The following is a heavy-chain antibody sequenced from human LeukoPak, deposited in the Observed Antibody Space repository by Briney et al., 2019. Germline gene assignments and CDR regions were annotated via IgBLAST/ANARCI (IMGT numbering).Heavy chain of an antibody. J-gene: IGHJ3*02. CDR2: ISWNSGSI. CDR1: GFTFDDYA. D-gene: IGHD6-19*01. Sequence: GRSLRLSCAASGFTFDDYAMHWVRQAPGKGLEWVSGISWNSGSIGYADSVKGRFTISRDNAKNSLYLQMNSLRAEDTALYYCAKGLREWLGDAFDIWGQGTMVTVSS. V-gene: IGHV3-9*01. CDR3: AKGLREWLGDAFDI.